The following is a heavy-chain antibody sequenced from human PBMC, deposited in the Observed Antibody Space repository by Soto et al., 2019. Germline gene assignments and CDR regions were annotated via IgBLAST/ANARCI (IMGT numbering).Heavy chain of an antibody. D-gene: IGHD6-13*01. CDR1: GGSISSYY. CDR3: ARQVGPYSSSWFSEIGAKDYYYYYMDV. Sequence: SETLSLTCTVSGGSISSYYWSWIRQPPGKGLEWIGYIYYSGSTNYNPSLKSRVTISVDTSKNQFSLKLSSVTAADTAVYYCARQVGPYSSSWFSEIGAKDYYYYYMDVWGKGTTVTVSS. CDR2: IYYSGST. V-gene: IGHV4-59*08. J-gene: IGHJ6*03.